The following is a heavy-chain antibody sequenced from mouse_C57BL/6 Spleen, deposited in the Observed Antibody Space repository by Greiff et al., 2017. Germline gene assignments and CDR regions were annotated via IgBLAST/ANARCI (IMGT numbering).Heavy chain of an antibody. CDR2: IYPGDGDT. J-gene: IGHJ2*01. D-gene: IGHD1-1*01. CDR1: GYAFSSYW. CDR3: ARKATVVAKGYYFDY. V-gene: IGHV1-80*01. Sequence: VKLMESGAELVKPGASVKISCKASGYAFSSYWMNWVKQRPGKGLEWIGQIYPGDGDTNYNGKFKGKATLTADKSSSTAYMQLSSLTSEDSAVYFCARKATVVAKGYYFDYWGQGTTLTVSS.